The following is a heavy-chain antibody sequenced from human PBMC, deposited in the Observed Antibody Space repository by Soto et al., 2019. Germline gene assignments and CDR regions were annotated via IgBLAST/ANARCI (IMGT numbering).Heavy chain of an antibody. CDR1: GGSFRGYY. V-gene: IGHV4-34*01. Sequence: QVQLQQWGAGLLKPSETLSLTCAVYGGSFRGYYWSWIRQPPGKGLEWIGEINHSGSPNYNPSLKSTYTISVDTSKNQFSLKLSSVTAADTAVYYCARSIAARASYFDYWGQGTLVTVSS. D-gene: IGHD6-6*01. J-gene: IGHJ4*02. CDR2: INHSGSP. CDR3: ARSIAARASYFDY.